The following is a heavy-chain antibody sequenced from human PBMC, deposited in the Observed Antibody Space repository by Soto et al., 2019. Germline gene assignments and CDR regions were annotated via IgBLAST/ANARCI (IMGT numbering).Heavy chain of an antibody. V-gene: IGHV4-39*02. CDR1: GGSINSGAYY. D-gene: IGHD5-12*01. J-gene: IGHJ5*02. Sequence: QLQLQESGPGLVKPSETLSLTCTVSGGSINSGAYYWGWIRQPPGMGLEWIGSIYYSGTTYYNPSRKSRATISIDTSQNHFSLNLSSVTAADTAVYYCARVYDATLNSWGQGTLVTVSS. CDR3: ARVYDATLNS. CDR2: IYYSGTT.